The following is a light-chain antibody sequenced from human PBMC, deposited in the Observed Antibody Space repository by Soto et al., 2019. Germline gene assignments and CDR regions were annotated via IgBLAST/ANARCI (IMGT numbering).Light chain of an antibody. V-gene: IGLV2-8*01. CDR1: SSDVGAYNL. J-gene: IGLJ2*01. Sequence: QSALTQPPSASGSPGQSVTISCTGTSSDVGAYNLVSWYQHHPGKVPKLMISQVTQRPSGVPDRFSGSKSGNTASLTVSGLQSEDEAYYYCTSYAGGNTVIFGGGTKLTVL. CDR3: TSYAGGNTVI. CDR2: QVT.